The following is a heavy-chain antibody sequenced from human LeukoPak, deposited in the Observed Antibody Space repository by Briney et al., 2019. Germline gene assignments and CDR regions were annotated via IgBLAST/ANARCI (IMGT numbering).Heavy chain of an antibody. CDR1: GGSFSGYY. CDR3: ARVRIVGATGDYFDY. V-gene: IGHV4-34*01. J-gene: IGHJ4*02. D-gene: IGHD1-26*01. Sequence: PSETLSLTCAVYGGSFSGYYWSWIRQPPGKGLEWIGEINHSGSTNYNPSLKSRVTISVDKSKNQFSLKLSSVTAADTAVYYCARVRIVGATGDYFDYWGQGTLVTVSS. CDR2: INHSGST.